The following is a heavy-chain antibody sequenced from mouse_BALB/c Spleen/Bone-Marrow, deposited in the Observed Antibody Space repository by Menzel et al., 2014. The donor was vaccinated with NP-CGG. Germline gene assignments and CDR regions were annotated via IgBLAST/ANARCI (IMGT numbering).Heavy chain of an antibody. J-gene: IGHJ3*01. CDR1: GFNIKDTY. Sequence: EVQLQQSGAELVKPGASVKLPCTASGFNIKDTYMHWVKQRPEQGLEWIGRIDPANGNTKYDPKFQGKATITADTSSNTAYLQLSSLTSEYAAVYYCASYFYGSAWFAYWGQGTLVTVSA. D-gene: IGHD1-1*01. CDR2: IDPANGNT. CDR3: ASYFYGSAWFAY. V-gene: IGHV14-3*02.